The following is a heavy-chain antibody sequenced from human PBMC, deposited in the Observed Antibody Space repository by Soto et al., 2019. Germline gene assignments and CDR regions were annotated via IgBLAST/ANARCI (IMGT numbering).Heavy chain of an antibody. CDR1: GFTFSSYA. CDR2: ISGSGGST. CDR3: AKGGPGYCTNGGCRTTYYYYYGMDV. J-gene: IGHJ6*02. D-gene: IGHD2-8*01. Sequence: PGGSLRLSCAASGFTFSSYAMSWVRQAPGKGLEWVSAISGSGGSTYYADSVKGRFTISRDNSKNTLYLQMNSLRAEDTAVYYCAKGGPGYCTNGGCRTTYYYYYGMDVWGQGTTGTV. V-gene: IGHV3-23*01.